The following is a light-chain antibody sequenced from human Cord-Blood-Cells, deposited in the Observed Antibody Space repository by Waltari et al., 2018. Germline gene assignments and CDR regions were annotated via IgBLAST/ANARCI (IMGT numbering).Light chain of an antibody. CDR1: QSISSY. CDR3: QQSYSTPRT. V-gene: IGKV1-39*01. CDR2: AAS. Sequence: DIQMTQSPSSLSASVGDRVTITCRASQSISSYLNCYQQKPWKAPKLLIYAASSLQSGVPSRFSCSGSGTDFTLTISSLQPEDFATYYCQQSYSTPRTFGQGTKVEIK. J-gene: IGKJ1*01.